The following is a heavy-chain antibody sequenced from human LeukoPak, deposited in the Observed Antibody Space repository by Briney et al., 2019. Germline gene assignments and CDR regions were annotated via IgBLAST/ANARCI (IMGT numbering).Heavy chain of an antibody. D-gene: IGHD1-26*01. J-gene: IGHJ4*02. CDR1: GDSISTSGYY. CDR2: IYFSGST. CDR3: ARHKGSYSHLDS. Sequence: PSETLSLTRTVSGDSISTSGYYWGWIRQPPGKGLEWIGSIYFSGSTYYNPSLKNRVSISVDTSKNQFSLKLTSVAAADTAVYYCARHKGSYSHLDSWGQGTLVTVSS. V-gene: IGHV4-39*01.